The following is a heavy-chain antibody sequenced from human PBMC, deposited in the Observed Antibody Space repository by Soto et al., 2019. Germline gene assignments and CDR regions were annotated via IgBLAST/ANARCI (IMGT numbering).Heavy chain of an antibody. J-gene: IGHJ4*02. V-gene: IGHV3-64*01. CDR2: ISSNGGST. Sequence: TGVSLRLSCAASGFTFISYAMHWVRQTPGKGLEYVSAISSNGGSTDYANSVKGRFTISRDNSKNTLYLQMGSLRAEDMAVYYCARGGRGYEFDYWGQGTLVTVSS. CDR3: ARGGRGYEFDY. D-gene: IGHD5-12*01. CDR1: GFTFISYA.